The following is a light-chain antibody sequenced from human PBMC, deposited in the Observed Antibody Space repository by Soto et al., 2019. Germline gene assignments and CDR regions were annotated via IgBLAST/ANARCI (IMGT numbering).Light chain of an antibody. CDR2: KAS. J-gene: IGKJ1*01. CDR3: QPYHIYSGT. Sequence: DIQMTQSPSTLSASVGDRVTITFRASQTIDSWLAWYQQRPGKPANLLIYKASTLASGVTSRFSGSGSGTEFTLTINSLQPDDFATYYCQPYHIYSGTVGQGTKVEIK. CDR1: QTIDSW. V-gene: IGKV1-5*03.